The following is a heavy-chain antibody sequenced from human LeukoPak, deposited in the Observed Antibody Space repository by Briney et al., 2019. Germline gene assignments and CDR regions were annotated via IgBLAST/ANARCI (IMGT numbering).Heavy chain of an antibody. Sequence: SETLSLTCTVSGGSISSYYWSWIRQPPGKGLEWIGYIYYSGGTNYNPSLKSRVTISVDTSKNQFSLKLSSVTAADTAVYYCARGGRGTVDYWGQGTLVTVSS. D-gene: IGHD3-16*01. CDR1: GGSISSYY. CDR3: ARGGRGTVDY. J-gene: IGHJ4*02. V-gene: IGHV4-59*01. CDR2: IYYSGGT.